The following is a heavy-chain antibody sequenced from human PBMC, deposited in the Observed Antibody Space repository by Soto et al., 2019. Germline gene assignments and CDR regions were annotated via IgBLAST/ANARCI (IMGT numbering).Heavy chain of an antibody. CDR2: SIVGSGNT. D-gene: IGHD3-22*01. Sequence: QMQLVQSGPEVKKPGTSVKVSCKASGFTLTSSTLQWARLARVQRPEWIGWSIVGSGNTIYAQKCQERVTVTRDASTSTAYMELSSLRSEDTAVYYCAAGDYHESSGYSSDYWGQGTLVTVSS. V-gene: IGHV1-58*01. J-gene: IGHJ4*02. CDR1: GFTLTSST. CDR3: AAGDYHESSGYSSDY.